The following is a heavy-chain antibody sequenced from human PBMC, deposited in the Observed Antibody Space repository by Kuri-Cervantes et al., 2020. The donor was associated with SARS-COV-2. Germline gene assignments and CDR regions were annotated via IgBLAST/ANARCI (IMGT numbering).Heavy chain of an antibody. CDR3: AKGWSASLVGASWENY. Sequence: GGSLRLSCAASGFTFSSYGMHWVRQAPGKGLEWVAFIRYDGSNKYYADSVKGRFTISRDNSKNTLYLQMNSLRAEDTAVYYCAKGWSASLVGASWENYWGQGTRVTVSS. CDR1: GFTFSSYG. J-gene: IGHJ4*02. D-gene: IGHD1-26*01. V-gene: IGHV3-30*02. CDR2: IRYDGSNK.